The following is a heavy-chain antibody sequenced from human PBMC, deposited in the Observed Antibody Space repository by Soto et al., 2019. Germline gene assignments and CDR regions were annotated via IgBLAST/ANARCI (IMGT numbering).Heavy chain of an antibody. CDR3: ARGVTMIVVVTPFDY. J-gene: IGHJ4*01. CDR2: ISYDGSNK. D-gene: IGHD3-22*01. Sequence: PGGSLRLSCAASGFTFSNYAMHWVRQAPGKGLEWLAVISYDGSNKYYADSVKGRFTISRDNSKNTLYLQMNSLRAEDTAVYYCARGVTMIVVVTPFDYWGHGTLVTVSS. CDR1: GFTFSNYA. V-gene: IGHV3-30*19.